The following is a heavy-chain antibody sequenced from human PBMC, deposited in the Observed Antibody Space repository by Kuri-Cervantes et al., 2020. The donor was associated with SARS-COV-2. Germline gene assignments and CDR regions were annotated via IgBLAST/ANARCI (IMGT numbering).Heavy chain of an antibody. Sequence: VSVKVSCKASGYTFTSYDINWVRQATGQGLEWMGWMNPNSGNTGYAQKFQGRVTITRNTSISTAYMELSSLRSEDTAVYYCARSSSSSVYYYYYMDVWGKGTTVTVSS. V-gene: IGHV1-8*03. CDR3: ARSSSSSVYYYYYMDV. J-gene: IGHJ6*03. CDR1: GYTFTSYD. CDR2: MNPNSGNT. D-gene: IGHD6-6*01.